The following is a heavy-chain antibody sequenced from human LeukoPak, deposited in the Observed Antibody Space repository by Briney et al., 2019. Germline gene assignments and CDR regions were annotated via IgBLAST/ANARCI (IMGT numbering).Heavy chain of an antibody. CDR2: IKQDGSEK. Sequence: GGSLRLSCAASGFTFSSYWMSWVRQAPGKGLEWVANIKQDGSEKYYVDSVKGRFTISRDNAKNSLYLQMNSLNTEDTAVYYCTRGGDRVFDYWGQGTLVTVSS. D-gene: IGHD3-10*01. J-gene: IGHJ4*02. CDR3: TRGGDRVFDY. CDR1: GFTFSSYW. V-gene: IGHV3-7*03.